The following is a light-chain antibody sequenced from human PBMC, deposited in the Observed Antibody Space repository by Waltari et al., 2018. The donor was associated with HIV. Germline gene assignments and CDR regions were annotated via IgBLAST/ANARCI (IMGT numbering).Light chain of an antibody. CDR2: ASS. Sequence: DIQMSQVPSSLSASVGDRVTITCRASRDISNDLAWYQQKPGEVPKLLSYASSSLRSGVPSRFRGSGSGTDFTLTINGLQPEDVASYYCQNYDSAPVAFGQGTRLEI. CDR1: RDISND. CDR3: QNYDSAPVA. V-gene: IGKV1-27*01. J-gene: IGKJ5*01.